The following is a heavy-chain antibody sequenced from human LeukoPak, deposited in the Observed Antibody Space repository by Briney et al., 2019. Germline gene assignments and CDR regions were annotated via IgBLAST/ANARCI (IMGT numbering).Heavy chain of an antibody. J-gene: IGHJ4*02. CDR1: GGSITGHY. V-gene: IGHV4-34*01. CDR2: IHYTGAT. Sequence: SEPLSLTCAVYGGSITGHYWSWIRQTPGRGLEWVGEIHYTGATSYNPSLKSRATISTDTSKNQFSLRLSSVTAADTAVYYCARGNILAGYCFDFWGQGALVTVSS. CDR3: ARGNILAGYCFDF. D-gene: IGHD3-9*01.